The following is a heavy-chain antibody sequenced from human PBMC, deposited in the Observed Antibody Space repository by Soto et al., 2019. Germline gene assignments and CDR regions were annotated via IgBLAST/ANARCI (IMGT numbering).Heavy chain of an antibody. Sequence: GGSLRPSCAASGFTFSSYSMNWVRQAPGKGLEWASYISSSSSTIYYADSVKGRFTISRDNAKNSLYLQMNSLRAEDTAVYYCARVVVPAAMSLWGQGTLVTVSS. D-gene: IGHD2-2*01. V-gene: IGHV3-48*01. CDR2: ISSSSSTI. J-gene: IGHJ4*02. CDR3: ARVVVPAAMSL. CDR1: GFTFSSYS.